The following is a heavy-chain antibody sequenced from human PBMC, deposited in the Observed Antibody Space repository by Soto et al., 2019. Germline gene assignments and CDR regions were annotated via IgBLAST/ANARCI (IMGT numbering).Heavy chain of an antibody. J-gene: IGHJ4*02. V-gene: IGHV3-7*03. Sequence: ESGGGLVQPGGSLRLSCAAAGFTFSSYWMSWVRQAPGKGLEWVANIKQDGSEKYYVDSVKGRFTISRDNAKNSLYLQMNSLRAEDTDVYYCARAPTATITGGYYWCQGTLVPVSS. CDR2: IKQDGSEK. CDR1: GFTFSSYW. CDR3: ARAPTATITGGYY. D-gene: IGHD5-12*01.